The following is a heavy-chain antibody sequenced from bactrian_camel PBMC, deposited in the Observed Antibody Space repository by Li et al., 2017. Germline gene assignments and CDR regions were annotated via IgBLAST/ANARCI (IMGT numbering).Heavy chain of an antibody. J-gene: IGHJ4*01. Sequence: HVQLVESGGGSVRAGGSPKLSCAASGYNFDSCAVGWYRQAPGKEREGIAAIDSEGHTNYADSVKGRFTISQDDSKNTLYLQMNSLKPEDSAMYYCETYQGERRSAGGTQVTVS. CDR2: IDSEGHT. D-gene: IGHD6*01. V-gene: IGHV3S55*01. CDR1: GYNFDSCA.